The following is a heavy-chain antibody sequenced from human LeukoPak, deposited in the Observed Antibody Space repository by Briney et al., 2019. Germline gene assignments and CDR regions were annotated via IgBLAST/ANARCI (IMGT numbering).Heavy chain of an antibody. J-gene: IGHJ4*02. CDR1: GGSISSGGYY. D-gene: IGHD3-16*01. CDR3: ARGQAGSLRLGTPGHYFDY. V-gene: IGHV4-31*03. CDR2: IYYSGST. Sequence: SQTLSLTCTVSGGSISSGGYYWSWIRQHPGKGLEWIGYIYYSGSTYYNPSLKSRVTISVDTSKNQFSLKLTSLTAADTAVYFCARGQAGSLRLGTPGHYFDYWGQGTLVTVSS.